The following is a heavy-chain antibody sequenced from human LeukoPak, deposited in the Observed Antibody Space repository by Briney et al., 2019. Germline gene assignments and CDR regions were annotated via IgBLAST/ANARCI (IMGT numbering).Heavy chain of an antibody. CDR1: GFTFSSYA. D-gene: IGHD3/OR15-3a*01. J-gene: IGHJ4*02. CDR2: ISGRGGST. Sequence: GGSLRLSCAASGFTFSSYAMTWVRQAPGKGLEWVSVISGRGGSTYYADSVKGRFTISRDNSKNTLYLQMNSLRVEDAAIYYCAKVATWTYFDSWGQGTLVTVSS. CDR3: AKVATWTYFDS. V-gene: IGHV3-23*01.